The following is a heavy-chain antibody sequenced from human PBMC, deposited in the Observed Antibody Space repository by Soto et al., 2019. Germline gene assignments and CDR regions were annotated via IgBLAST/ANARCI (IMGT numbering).Heavy chain of an antibody. CDR1: GFTFDDYG. CDR2: INWNGGST. D-gene: IGHD6-19*01. J-gene: IGHJ6*02. V-gene: IGHV3-20*04. CDR3: ARELAVAGTYYYYGMDV. Sequence: GGSLRLSCAASGFTFDDYGMSWVRQAPGKGLEWVSGINWNGGSTGYADSVKGRFTISRDNAKNSLYLQMNSLRAEDTAFYYCARELAVAGTYYYYGMDVWGQGTTVTAP.